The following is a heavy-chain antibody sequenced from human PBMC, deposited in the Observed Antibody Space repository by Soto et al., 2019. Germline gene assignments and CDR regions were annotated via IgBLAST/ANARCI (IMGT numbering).Heavy chain of an antibody. V-gene: IGHV3-23*01. J-gene: IGHJ4*02. CDR3: AKPPVLGELFPYFDY. Sequence: GGSLRLSCAASGFTFSSYAMSWVRQAPGKGLEWVSAISGSGGSTYYADSVKGRFTISRDNSKNTLYLQMNSLRAEDTAVYYCAKPPVLGELFPYFDYWGQGTLVTVSS. D-gene: IGHD3-16*01. CDR1: GFTFSSYA. CDR2: ISGSGGST.